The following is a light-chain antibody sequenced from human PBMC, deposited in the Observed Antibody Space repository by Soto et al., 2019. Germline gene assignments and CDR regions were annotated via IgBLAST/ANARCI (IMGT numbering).Light chain of an antibody. V-gene: IGKV3-15*01. CDR3: QKYNGWPIS. Sequence: EIVMTQSPGTLSVAPVERVTLSCRASQSVGNNLASRQQNPGQAPRLLIYGASTRATGFPARFSGSGSGTEFTLTISSLQSEDVAVYYSQKYNGWPISFGQGTRL. CDR2: GAS. CDR1: QSVGNN. J-gene: IGKJ5*01.